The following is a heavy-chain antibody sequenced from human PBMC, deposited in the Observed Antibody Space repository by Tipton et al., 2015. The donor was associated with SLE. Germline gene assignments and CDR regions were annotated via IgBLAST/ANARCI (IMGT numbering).Heavy chain of an antibody. CDR1: GGSISSYY. CDR3: ARGGGIRFLESDYYYMDV. Sequence: TLSLTCTVSGGSISSYYWSWIRQPPGKGLEWIGYIYYSGSTNYNPSLKSRVTISVDTSKNQFSLKLSSVTAADTAVYSCARGGGIRFLESDYYYMDVWGKGTTVTVSS. CDR2: IYYSGST. V-gene: IGHV4-59*01. J-gene: IGHJ6*03. D-gene: IGHD3-3*01.